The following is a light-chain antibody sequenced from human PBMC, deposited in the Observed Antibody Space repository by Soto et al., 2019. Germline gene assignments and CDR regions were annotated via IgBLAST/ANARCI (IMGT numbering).Light chain of an antibody. CDR3: CSYAGSYPWV. CDR1: SSDVGNYNY. V-gene: IGLV2-11*01. CDR2: DVS. J-gene: IGLJ3*02. Sequence: QSALTQPRSVSGSPGQSVTISCTGTSSDVGNYNYVSWYQQQPGKAPKLIIYDVSKRPSGVPDRFSGSKSGNTASLTISGLQAEDEAHYYCCSYAGSYPWVFRGGTTVPVL.